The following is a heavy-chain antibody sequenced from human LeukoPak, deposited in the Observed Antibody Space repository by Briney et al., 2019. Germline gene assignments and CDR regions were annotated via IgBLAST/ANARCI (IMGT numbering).Heavy chain of an antibody. CDR2: MSAYNGNT. V-gene: IGHV1-18*01. CDR1: GSTFTTYG. D-gene: IGHD6-13*01. Sequence: ASVKLSCKASGSTFTTYGISWGRQAPGQGLGWLVWMSAYNGNTIYALHLQGRVTVTTETSTSTAYMELRSLRSDDTAVYYCATGGSSWPFDYWGQGTLVTVSS. CDR3: ATGGSSWPFDY. J-gene: IGHJ4*02.